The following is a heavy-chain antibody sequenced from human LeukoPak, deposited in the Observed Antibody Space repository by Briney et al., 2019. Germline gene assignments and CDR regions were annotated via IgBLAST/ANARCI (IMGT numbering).Heavy chain of an antibody. CDR1: GDSISSNSYY. CDR2: MVHGGRT. J-gene: IGHJ4*02. V-gene: IGHV4-39*07. Sequence: PSETLSLTCTVSGDSISSNSYYWAWIRQPPGKGLEWIGNMVHGGRTYYNPSLKSRVTISVDPSKNQFFLKLSSVTAADTAVYYCARDIGSAITDYWGQGTLVTVSS. CDR3: ARDIGSAITDY. D-gene: IGHD6-25*01.